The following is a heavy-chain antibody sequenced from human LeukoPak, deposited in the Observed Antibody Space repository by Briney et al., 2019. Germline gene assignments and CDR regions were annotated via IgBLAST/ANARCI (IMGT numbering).Heavy chain of an antibody. J-gene: IGHJ5*02. CDR1: GDSFDNSYC. CDR2: TYSSEYT. V-gene: IGHV4-39*01. Sequence: PSETLSLSCTVSGDSFDNSYCWTWVRQPPGKRPKWIGTTYSSEYTYYHPSLRSRATISADTSRNLFSLKLNSVTAADTAVYYCARGSDDYKLGNHWGHGTLVTVSS. D-gene: IGHD5-24*01. CDR3: ARGSDDYKLGNH.